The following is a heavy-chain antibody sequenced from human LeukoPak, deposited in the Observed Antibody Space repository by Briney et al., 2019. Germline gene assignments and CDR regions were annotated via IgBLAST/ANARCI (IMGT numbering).Heavy chain of an antibody. CDR2: TYPGDSNT. V-gene: IGHV5-51*01. CDR1: GYSFTAYW. Sequence: GESLKISCKVSGYSFTAYWIGWVRQTPGMGLEWVAITYPGDSNTVYSPSFQGQVTISADTSISTAYLQWNSLRASDTAMYFCVRHPQRSGWSHFDYWGQGTLVTVSP. D-gene: IGHD6-19*01. J-gene: IGHJ4*02. CDR3: VRHPQRSGWSHFDY.